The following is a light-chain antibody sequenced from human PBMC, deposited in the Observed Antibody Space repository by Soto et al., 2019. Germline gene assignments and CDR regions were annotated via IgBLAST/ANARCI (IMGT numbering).Light chain of an antibody. V-gene: IGKV1-39*01. CDR1: QSIVSY. Sequence: DIQMAQSPSSLSASVGDRVTIACRASQSIVSYLSWYQQKPGKAPKLLIYAASSLQSGVPSRFSGSGSGTDFTLTISSLQPEDLATYYCQQSYSTPPWTFGQGTKVEIK. CDR2: AAS. J-gene: IGKJ1*01. CDR3: QQSYSTPPWT.